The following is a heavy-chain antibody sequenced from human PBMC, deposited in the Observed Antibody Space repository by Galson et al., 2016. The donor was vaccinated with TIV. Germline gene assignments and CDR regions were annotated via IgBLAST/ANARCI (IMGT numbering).Heavy chain of an antibody. CDR2: MNPNSGNT. J-gene: IGHJ4*02. V-gene: IGHV1-8*02. CDR3: AGDGSRQWGLAY. CDR1: GYTFTTYD. D-gene: IGHD1-26*01. Sequence: SVKVSCKASGYTFTTYDIAWVRQVTGQGLEWMGWMNPNSGNTGYAQKFQGRLTMIRDTAINTVYMELRSLTSEDTAVYYCAGDGSRQWGLAYWGQGTLVTVSS.